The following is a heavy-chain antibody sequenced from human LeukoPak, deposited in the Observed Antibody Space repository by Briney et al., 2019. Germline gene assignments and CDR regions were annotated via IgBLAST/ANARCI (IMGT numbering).Heavy chain of an antibody. Sequence: ASVKVSCKASGYTFTSYGISWVRQAPGQGLEWMGWISAYKGNIKYSQKFQGRVTMTRDTSTSTAYMEVRSLRSDDTAVYYCASDGRDGYNYRNHYWGQGTLVTVSS. D-gene: IGHD5-24*01. CDR1: GYTFTSYG. J-gene: IGHJ4*02. V-gene: IGHV1-18*01. CDR2: ISAYKGNI. CDR3: ASDGRDGYNYRNHY.